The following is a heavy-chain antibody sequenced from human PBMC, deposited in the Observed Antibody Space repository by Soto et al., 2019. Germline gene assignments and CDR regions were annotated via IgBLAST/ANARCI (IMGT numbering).Heavy chain of an antibody. CDR3: AKGPERSGSYCAFDS. CDR1: GFTFISYA. J-gene: IGHJ4*02. CDR2: ISAVAVAS. Sequence: GGPLRLSCEASGFTFISYAMSWVRQAPGKGLEGFSAISAVAVASNYADSVKGRVTISSDNSKNTLYLQMNSLRAEDTAVYYCAKGPERSGSYCAFDSWGPGALVTVSS. V-gene: IGHV3-23*01. D-gene: IGHD3-22*01.